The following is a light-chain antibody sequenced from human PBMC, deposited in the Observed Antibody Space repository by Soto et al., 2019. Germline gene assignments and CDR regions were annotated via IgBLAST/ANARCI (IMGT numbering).Light chain of an antibody. J-gene: IGKJ2*01. Sequence: EIVLTQSPGTLSLSPGERATLSCRASQSVSTTYLAWYQQKPGQAPRLLLYSASRRATGIPDRFRGSGYGTDFTLTISRLELEDFAVYYCQQFGGSPPMYTFGQGTKLEIK. CDR3: QQFGGSPPMYT. CDR1: QSVSTTY. V-gene: IGKV3-20*01. CDR2: SAS.